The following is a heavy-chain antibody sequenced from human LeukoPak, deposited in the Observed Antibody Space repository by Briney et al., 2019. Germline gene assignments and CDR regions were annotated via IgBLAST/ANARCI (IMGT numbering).Heavy chain of an antibody. Sequence: GGSLRLSCAASGFTFSSYWMSWVRQAPGKGLEWVANIKQDGSEKYYVDSVKGRFTISRDNAKNSLYLQMNSLRAEDTAVYYCARDQLGRYDILTGYYTGGAFDIWGQGTMVTVSS. J-gene: IGHJ3*02. CDR2: IKQDGSEK. V-gene: IGHV3-7*01. CDR1: GFTFSSYW. D-gene: IGHD3-9*01. CDR3: ARDQLGRYDILTGYYTGGAFDI.